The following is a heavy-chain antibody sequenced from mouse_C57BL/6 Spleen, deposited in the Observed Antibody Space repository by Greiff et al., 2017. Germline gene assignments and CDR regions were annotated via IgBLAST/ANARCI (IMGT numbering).Heavy chain of an antibody. J-gene: IGHJ2*01. CDR1: GFSLTSYG. Sequence: QVQLKESGPGLVQPSQSLSITCTVSGFSLTSYGVHWVRQSPGKGLEWLGVIWRGGSTDYNAAFMSRLSITKDNSKSQVFFKMNSLQADDTAINYCAKNLYGSSYGFDYWGQGTTLTVSS. CDR2: IWRGGST. D-gene: IGHD1-1*01. V-gene: IGHV2-5*01. CDR3: AKNLYGSSYGFDY.